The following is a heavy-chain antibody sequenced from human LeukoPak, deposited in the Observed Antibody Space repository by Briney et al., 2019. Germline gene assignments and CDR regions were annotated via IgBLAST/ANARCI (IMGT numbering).Heavy chain of an antibody. D-gene: IGHD3-3*01. J-gene: IGHJ3*02. Sequence: SQTPSPTCTVSGGSISSGDYYWSWIRQPPGKGLEWIGYIYYSGSTYYNPSLKSRVTISVDTSKNQFSLKLSSVTAADTAVYYCASPTIFGVASDAFDIWGQGTMVTVSS. CDR2: IYYSGST. CDR1: GGSISSGDYY. V-gene: IGHV4-30-4*08. CDR3: ASPTIFGVASDAFDI.